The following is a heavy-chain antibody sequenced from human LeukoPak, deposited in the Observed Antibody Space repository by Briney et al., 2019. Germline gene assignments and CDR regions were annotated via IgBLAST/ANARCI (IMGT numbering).Heavy chain of an antibody. J-gene: IGHJ5*02. Sequence: PGGSLRLSCAASGFTFRSDWMSWVRQSPEKGLEWAANINPDGSATYYADSVKGRSIISRDNTKNSLYLQMNSLRAEDTAVYYCAGGVAPLGQGTLVTVSS. V-gene: IGHV3-7*03. CDR2: INPDGSAT. CDR3: AGGVAP. D-gene: IGHD2-15*01. CDR1: GFTFRSDW.